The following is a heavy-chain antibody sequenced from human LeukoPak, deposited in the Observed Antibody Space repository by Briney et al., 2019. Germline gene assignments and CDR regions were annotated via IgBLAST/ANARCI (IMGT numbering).Heavy chain of an antibody. CDR1: GGSISSGGYY. Sequence: SETLSFTCTVSGGSISSGGYYWSWIRQHPGKGLEWIGYIYYSGSTYYNPSLKSRVTISVDTSKNQFSLKLSSVTAADTAVYYCARAPLGGIAVAGTGFDYWGQGTLVTVSS. D-gene: IGHD6-19*01. CDR2: IYYSGST. V-gene: IGHV4-31*03. CDR3: ARAPLGGIAVAGTGFDY. J-gene: IGHJ4*02.